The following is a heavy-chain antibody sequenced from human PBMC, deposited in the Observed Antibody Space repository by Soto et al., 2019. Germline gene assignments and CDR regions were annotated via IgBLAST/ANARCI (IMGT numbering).Heavy chain of an antibody. J-gene: IGHJ6*02. Sequence: PSETLSLTCAVYGGSFSGYYWSWIRQPPGKGLEWIGEINHSGSTNYNPSLQSRVTISVDTSKNQFSLKLSSVTAADTAVYYCARAKVFGVVIIGDYYGMDVWGQGTTVTVSS. CDR1: GGSFSGYY. CDR3: ARAKVFGVVIIGDYYGMDV. CDR2: INHSGST. D-gene: IGHD3-3*01. V-gene: IGHV4-34*01.